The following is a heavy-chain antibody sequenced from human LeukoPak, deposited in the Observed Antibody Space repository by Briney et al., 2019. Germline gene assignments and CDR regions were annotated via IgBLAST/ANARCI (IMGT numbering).Heavy chain of an antibody. CDR1: GYTFTGYY. Sequence: GASVKVSCKASGYTFTGYYMHWVRQAPGQGLEWMGWINPNSGGTNYAQKFRGRVTMTRDTSISTAYMELSRLRSDDTAVYYCATFYIVVVVAATGYWGQGPLVTVSS. CDR2: INPNSGGT. J-gene: IGHJ4*02. CDR3: ATFYIVVVVAATGY. V-gene: IGHV1-2*02. D-gene: IGHD2-15*01.